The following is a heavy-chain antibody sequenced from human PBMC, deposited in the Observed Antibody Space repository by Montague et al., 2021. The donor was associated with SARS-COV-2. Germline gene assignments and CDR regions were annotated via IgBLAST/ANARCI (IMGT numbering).Heavy chain of an antibody. CDR2: IYWNDDK. CDR3: AHRLPGFQWFGEDTFDY. D-gene: IGHD3-10*01. Sequence: PALVKPTQTLTLTCSFSGFSLTSRGVGVGWIRQSPGKAPECLALIYWNDDKRYSPSLQSRLTITKDTSKNQVVLTMTNMDPVDTATYYCAHRLPGFQWFGEDTFDYWGQGTLVTVSS. CDR1: GFSLTSRGVG. V-gene: IGHV2-5*01. J-gene: IGHJ4*02.